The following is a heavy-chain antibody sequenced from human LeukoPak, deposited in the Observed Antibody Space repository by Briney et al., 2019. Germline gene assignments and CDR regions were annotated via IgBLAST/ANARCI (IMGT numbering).Heavy chain of an antibody. Sequence: PSETLSLTCAVYGGSFSGYYWSWIRQPPGKGLEWIGEINHSGSTNYNPSLKSRVTISVDTSKNQFSLKLSSVTAADTAVYYCARGRISYSSGWYDYWGQGTLVTVSS. CDR1: GGSFSGYY. CDR2: INHSGST. D-gene: IGHD6-19*01. CDR3: ARGRISYSSGWYDY. J-gene: IGHJ4*02. V-gene: IGHV4-34*01.